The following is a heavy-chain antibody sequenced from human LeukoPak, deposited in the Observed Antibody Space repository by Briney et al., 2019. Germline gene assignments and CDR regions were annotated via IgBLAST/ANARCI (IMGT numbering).Heavy chain of an antibody. V-gene: IGHV1-2*02. CDR1: GYTFTSYA. D-gene: IGHD3-22*01. CDR3: ARMYYYDSSDYYYGVSDEDY. CDR2: INPNSGGT. J-gene: IGHJ4*02. Sequence: ASVKVSCKASGYTFTSYAMNWVRQAPGQGLEWMGWINPNSGGTNYAQKFQGRVTMTRDTSISTAYMELSRLRSDDTTVYYCARMYYYDSSDYYYGVSDEDYWGQGTLVTVSS.